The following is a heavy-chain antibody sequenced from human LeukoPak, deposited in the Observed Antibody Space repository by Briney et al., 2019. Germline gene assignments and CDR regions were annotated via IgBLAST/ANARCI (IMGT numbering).Heavy chain of an antibody. J-gene: IGHJ4*02. V-gene: IGHV3-30*01. D-gene: IGHD3-10*01. CDR1: GFTFSSYA. CDR3: ARSKYSVRSFDY. Sequence: GGSPRLSCAASGFTFSSYAMHWVRQAPGKGLEWVAVISYDGSNKYYADSVKGRFTISRDNSKNTLYLQMNSLRAEDTAVYYCARSKYSVRSFDYWGQGTLVTVSS. CDR2: ISYDGSNK.